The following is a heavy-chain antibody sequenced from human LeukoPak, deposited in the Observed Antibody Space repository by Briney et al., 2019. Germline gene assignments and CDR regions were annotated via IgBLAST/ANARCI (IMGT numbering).Heavy chain of an antibody. CDR3: ARDGGYCSGVTCYPFLDY. Sequence: SETLSLTCAVSSYSISSVYYWGWIRQPPGKGLEWIGSISHSGSTYYNPSLKSRVTISVDTSKNQFSLKLSSVTAADTAVYYCARDGGYCSGVTCYPFLDYWGQGTLVTVSS. D-gene: IGHD2-15*01. J-gene: IGHJ4*02. CDR2: ISHSGST. V-gene: IGHV4-38-2*02. CDR1: SYSISSVYY.